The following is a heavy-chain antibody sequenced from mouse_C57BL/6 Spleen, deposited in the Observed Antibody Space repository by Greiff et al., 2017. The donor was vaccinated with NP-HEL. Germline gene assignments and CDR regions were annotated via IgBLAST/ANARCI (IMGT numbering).Heavy chain of an antibody. CDR1: GFNIKDDY. D-gene: IGHD1-1*01. CDR3: AREGITTVVEDY. Sequence: VQLQQSGAELVRPGASVKLSCTASGFNIKDDYMHWVKQSHGKSLEWIGYINPNNGGTSYNQKFKGKATLTVNKSSSTAYMELRSLTSEDSAVYYCAREGITTVVEDYWGQGTTLTVSS. J-gene: IGHJ2*01. CDR2: INPNNGGT. V-gene: IGHV1-22*01.